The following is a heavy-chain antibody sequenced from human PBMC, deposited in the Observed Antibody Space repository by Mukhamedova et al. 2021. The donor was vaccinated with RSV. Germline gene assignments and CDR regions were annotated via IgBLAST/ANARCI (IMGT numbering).Heavy chain of an antibody. CDR3: ARGRPNWFDP. J-gene: IGHJ5*02. CDR2: ISYDGSNK. V-gene: IGHV3-30*04. Sequence: VHQAPGKGLEWVAVISYDGSNKYYADSVKGRFTISRDNSKNTLYLQMNSLRAEDTAVYYCARGRPNWFDPWGQGTLVTVSS. D-gene: IGHD6-25*01.